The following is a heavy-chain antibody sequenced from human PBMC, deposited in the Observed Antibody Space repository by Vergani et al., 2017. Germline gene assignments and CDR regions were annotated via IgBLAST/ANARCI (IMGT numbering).Heavy chain of an antibody. CDR2: IWYDGSIE. CDR1: GFTFSTSG. J-gene: IGHJ4*02. CDR3: ARLDPFSSWYDTPGFDY. Sequence: QVQLVESGGGVVQPGRSLRLSCAASGFTFSTSGMHWVRQAPGKGLEWLTLIWYDGSIEYYADSVKGRFTISRDNSKNTLYLQMSSLRVEDTAVYYCARLDPFSSWYDTPGFDYWGQGTLVTVSS. V-gene: IGHV3-33*01. D-gene: IGHD6-13*01.